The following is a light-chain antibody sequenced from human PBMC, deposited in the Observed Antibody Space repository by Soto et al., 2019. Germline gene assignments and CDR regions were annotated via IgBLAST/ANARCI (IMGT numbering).Light chain of an antibody. CDR3: QQYNNWPQT. CDR1: QTINNN. J-gene: IGKJ1*01. CDR2: GAS. V-gene: IGKV3-15*01. Sequence: VMTQAPATLSVSPGERATLSCRASQTINNNIAWYQLKDGQVPRLLIYGASTRASGIPARFSGSGSGTEFTLTISSLQSEDFAEYHCQQYNNWPQTFGQGTKVEIK.